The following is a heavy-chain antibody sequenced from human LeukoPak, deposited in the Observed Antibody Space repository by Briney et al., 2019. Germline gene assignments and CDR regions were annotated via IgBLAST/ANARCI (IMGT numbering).Heavy chain of an antibody. J-gene: IGHJ5*02. CDR1: GGSFSGYY. CDR2: INHSGST. V-gene: IGHV4-34*01. Sequence: PSETLSLTCAVYGGSFSGYYWSWIRQPPGKGLEWIGEINHSGSTNYSPSLKSRVTISVDTSKNQFSLKLSSVTAADTAVYYCAKETVVPAAIWFDPWGQGTLVTVSS. D-gene: IGHD2-2*01. CDR3: AKETVVPAAIWFDP.